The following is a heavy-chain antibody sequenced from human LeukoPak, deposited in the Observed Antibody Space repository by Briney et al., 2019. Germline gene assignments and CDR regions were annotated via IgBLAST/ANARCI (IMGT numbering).Heavy chain of an antibody. Sequence: GGSLRLSCAASGFSFSTYWMSWVRQTPEKGLEFVANINQDASVRNYMDSLKGRCTISRDNAKKSVYLEINSLRADDTAVYYCARDPGSSSFDLWGQGALVIVSS. D-gene: IGHD6-13*01. V-gene: IGHV3-7*01. CDR3: ARDPGSSSFDL. CDR2: INQDASVR. CDR1: GFSFSTYW. J-gene: IGHJ4*02.